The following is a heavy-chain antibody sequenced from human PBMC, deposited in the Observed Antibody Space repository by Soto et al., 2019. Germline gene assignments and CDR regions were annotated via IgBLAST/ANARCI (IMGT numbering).Heavy chain of an antibody. V-gene: IGHV4-34*01. CDR1: GGSFIGYH. D-gene: IGHD4-17*01. CDR3: ARIPGSDYSDPKDY. CDR2: ITHRGSP. Sequence: QVQLQQWGAGLLKPSETLSLTCAVYGGSFIGYHWTWIRQSPGRGLAWIGEITHRGSPNYNPSLKSRVTISVDTSKKQFSLNLRSVTAADTAVYYCARIPGSDYSDPKDYWGQGTLVTVSS. J-gene: IGHJ4*02.